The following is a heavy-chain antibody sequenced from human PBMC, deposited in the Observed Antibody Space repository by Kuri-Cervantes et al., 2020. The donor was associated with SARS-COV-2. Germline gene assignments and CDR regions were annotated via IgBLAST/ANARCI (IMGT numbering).Heavy chain of an antibody. J-gene: IGHJ6*03. CDR1: GFTFSTYS. D-gene: IGHD3-16*01. Sequence: GESLKISCAASGFTFSTYSMTWVRQAPGKGLEWVSSISSSSSQRYYVDSVKGRFTISRDNAKNSLYLHMNSLRAEDTAVYYCASLLSGGGAHLYYFYMDAWGKGTSVTVS. V-gene: IGHV3-21*01. CDR3: ASLLSGGGAHLYYFYMDA. CDR2: ISSSSSQR.